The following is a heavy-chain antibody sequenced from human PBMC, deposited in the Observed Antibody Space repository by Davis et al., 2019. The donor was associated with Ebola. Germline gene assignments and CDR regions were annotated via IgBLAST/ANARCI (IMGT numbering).Heavy chain of an antibody. J-gene: IGHJ6*02. CDR2: IIPIFGTT. CDR3: ARGDHGDYYYYGMDV. CDR1: GGTFSSYA. V-gene: IGHV1-69*13. D-gene: IGHD4-17*01. Sequence: SSVKVSCKASGGTFSSYAISWVRQAPGQGLEWMGGIIPIFGTTNYAQKFQGRVTITADESTSTAYMELSSLRSEDTAVYYCARGDHGDYYYYGMDVWGQGTTVTVSS.